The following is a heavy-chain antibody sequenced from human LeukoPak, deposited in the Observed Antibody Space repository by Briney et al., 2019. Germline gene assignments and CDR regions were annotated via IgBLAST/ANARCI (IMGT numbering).Heavy chain of an antibody. J-gene: IGHJ4*02. D-gene: IGHD3-22*01. CDR1: GYTFTTYG. V-gene: IGHV1-2*02. Sequence: ASVKVSCKASGYTFTTYGISWVRQAPGQGLEWMGWINPNSGGTNYAQKFEGRVTMTRDTSISTAYMELSRLRSDDTAVYYCAAGYYDSSGYYQDYWGQGTLVTVSS. CDR3: AAGYYDSSGYYQDY. CDR2: INPNSGGT.